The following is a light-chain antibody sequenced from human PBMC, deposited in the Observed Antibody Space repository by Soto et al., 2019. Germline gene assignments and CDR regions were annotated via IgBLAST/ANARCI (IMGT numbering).Light chain of an antibody. J-gene: IGLJ2*01. V-gene: IGLV2-11*01. Sequence: QSALTQPRSVSGSPGQSVTISCTGTNSYIGNYNYVSWYQQHPGKAPKVMIYDVSKRPSGVPDRFSGSKSGDTASLTISGLQADDEAQYYCTSYTRSSALVFGGGTKLTVL. CDR2: DVS. CDR1: NSYIGNYNY. CDR3: TSYTRSSALV.